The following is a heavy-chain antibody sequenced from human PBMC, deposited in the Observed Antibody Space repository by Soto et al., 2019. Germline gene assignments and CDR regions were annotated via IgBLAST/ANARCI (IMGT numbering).Heavy chain of an antibody. D-gene: IGHD3-10*01. V-gene: IGHV3-33*01. CDR1: GFTFSSYG. J-gene: IGHJ4*02. Sequence: GGSLRLSCAASGFTFSSYGMHWVRQAPGKGLEWVAVIWYDGSNKYYADSVKGRFTISRDNSKNTLYLQTNSLRAEDTAVYYCARDLLYGSGSYYILGYWGQGTLVTVSS. CDR2: IWYDGSNK. CDR3: ARDLLYGSGSYYILGY.